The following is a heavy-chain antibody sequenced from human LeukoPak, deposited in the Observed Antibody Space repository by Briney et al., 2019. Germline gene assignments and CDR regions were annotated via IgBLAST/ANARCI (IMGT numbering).Heavy chain of an antibody. CDR1: GFTFSTYS. V-gene: IGHV3-23*01. CDR2: IGGGGPTT. CDR3: ARGFLGGTDQYFDS. D-gene: IGHD6-19*01. J-gene: IGHJ4*02. Sequence: GGPLRLSCAASGFTFSTYSMNWVRQAPAKGLEWVSTIGGGGPTTDYADSVKDRFTISRDNSKNTLYLQMNSLRAEDTAVYFCARGFLGGTDQYFDSWGQGTLVTVSS.